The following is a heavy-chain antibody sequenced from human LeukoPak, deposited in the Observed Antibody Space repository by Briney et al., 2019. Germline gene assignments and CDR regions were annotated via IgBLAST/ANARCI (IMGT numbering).Heavy chain of an antibody. CDR2: ISYSGIT. Sequence: SETLSLTCTVSGGSISSYYWSWIRQPPGKGLEWIGYISYSGITNYNPSLKSRVTISVDTSKNQFSLKLSSVTAADTAVYYCARHSGGRDSSGEYWYFDLWGRGTLVTVSS. CDR1: GGSISSYY. D-gene: IGHD3-22*01. J-gene: IGHJ2*01. CDR3: ARHSGGRDSSGEYWYFDL. V-gene: IGHV4-59*08.